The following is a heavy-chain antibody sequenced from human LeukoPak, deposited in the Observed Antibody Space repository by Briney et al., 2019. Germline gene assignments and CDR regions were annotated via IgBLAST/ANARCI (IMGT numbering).Heavy chain of an antibody. V-gene: IGHV4-59*01. Sequence: SETLSLTCTVSGGSISSYYWSWIRQPPGKGLEWIGYIYYSGSTNYNPSLKSRVTISVDTSKNQFSLKLSSVTAADTAVYYCARDLSGGIAAAYFDYWGQGTLVTVSS. CDR2: IYYSGST. CDR3: ARDLSGGIAAAYFDY. D-gene: IGHD6-13*01. J-gene: IGHJ4*02. CDR1: GGSISSYY.